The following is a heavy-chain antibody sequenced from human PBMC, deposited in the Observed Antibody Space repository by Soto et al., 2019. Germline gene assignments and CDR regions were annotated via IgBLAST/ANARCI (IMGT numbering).Heavy chain of an antibody. V-gene: IGHV3-74*01. CDR3: VRDNNWSYDY. J-gene: IGHJ4*01. CDR2: IGPDGSNM. D-gene: IGHD1-1*01. Sequence: GGSLRLSCAASGFIFSSHGMHRVRQAPGKGLVWVSHIGPDGSNMRDADSVQGRFTISRDNARNTLYLQMNSLRDEDTAVYYCVRDNNWSYDYWGQGIQVVNSS. CDR1: GFIFSSHG.